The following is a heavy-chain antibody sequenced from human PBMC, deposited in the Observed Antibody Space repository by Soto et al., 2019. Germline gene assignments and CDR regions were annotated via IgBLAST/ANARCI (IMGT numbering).Heavy chain of an antibody. V-gene: IGHV3-7*01. CDR2: IKQDGSEK. Sequence: GGSLRLSCAASGFTFSSYWMSWVRQAPGKGLEWVANIKQDGSEKYYVDSVKGRFTISRDNAKNSLYLQMNSLRAEDTAVYYCARDRVVYSSSWYTPDYYYYMDVWGKGTTVTVSS. D-gene: IGHD6-13*01. J-gene: IGHJ6*03. CDR3: ARDRVVYSSSWYTPDYYYYMDV. CDR1: GFTFSSYW.